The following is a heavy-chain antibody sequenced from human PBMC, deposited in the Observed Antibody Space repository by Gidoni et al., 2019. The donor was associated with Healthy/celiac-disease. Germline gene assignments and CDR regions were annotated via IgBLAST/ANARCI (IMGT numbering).Heavy chain of an antibody. CDR1: GFTFDDYA. CDR2: ISWNSGSI. V-gene: IGHV3-9*01. CDR3: AKGRSRYGSGILDY. Sequence: EVQLVESGGGLVQPGRSLRLSCAASGFTFDDYAMHWVRHAPGKGMEWVSGISWNSGSIGYAEAGKGRFTISRDKAKNSLYLQMNSLRAEDTALYYCAKGRSRYGSGILDYWGQGTLVTVSS. J-gene: IGHJ4*02. D-gene: IGHD3-10*01.